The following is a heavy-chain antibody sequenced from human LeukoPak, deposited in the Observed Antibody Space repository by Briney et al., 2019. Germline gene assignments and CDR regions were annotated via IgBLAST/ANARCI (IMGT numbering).Heavy chain of an antibody. Sequence: ASVKVSCKASGYTFTGYYMHWVRQAPGQGLECMGRINPNSGGTNYAQKFQGRVTMTGDTSISTAYMELSRLRSDDTAVYYCATSSEGGYSYGSDIDYWGQGTLVTVSS. J-gene: IGHJ4*02. V-gene: IGHV1-2*06. D-gene: IGHD5-18*01. CDR1: GYTFTGYY. CDR3: ATSSEGGYSYGSDIDY. CDR2: INPNSGGT.